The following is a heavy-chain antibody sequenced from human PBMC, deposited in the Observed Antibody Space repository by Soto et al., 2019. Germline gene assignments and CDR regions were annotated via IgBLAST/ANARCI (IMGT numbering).Heavy chain of an antibody. D-gene: IGHD6-6*01. Sequence: EVQLLESGGGLLQPGESLGLSWAAPGFTFSSYAMSWVRQAPGKGLEWVSVISGSDDSTYYADSVKGRFTISRDNSKNTLYLQMNSLRAEDTAVYYCAKRSSSSTFDYWGQGTLVTVSS. CDR3: AKRSSSSTFDY. CDR2: ISGSDDST. J-gene: IGHJ4*02. CDR1: GFTFSSYA. V-gene: IGHV3-23*01.